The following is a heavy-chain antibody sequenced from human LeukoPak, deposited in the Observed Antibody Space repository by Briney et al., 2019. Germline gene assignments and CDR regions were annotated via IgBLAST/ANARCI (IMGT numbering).Heavy chain of an antibody. V-gene: IGHV3-43*01. CDR3: AKGNYYYMDV. J-gene: IGHJ6*03. Sequence: GGALRLSCAASGCTFDEYTMHWVRQAPGKGLEWVALISWDGGSTYYADSVKGRFTISRDNSKNSLYPQMNSLSTEDTALYYCAKGNYYYMDVWGKGTTVTVSS. CDR1: GCTFDEYT. CDR2: ISWDGGST.